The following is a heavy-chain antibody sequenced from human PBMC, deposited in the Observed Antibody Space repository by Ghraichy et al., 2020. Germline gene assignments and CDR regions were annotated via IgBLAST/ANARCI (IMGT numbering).Heavy chain of an antibody. CDR1: GGPISSLDYF. Sequence: SETLSLTCTVLGGPISSLDYFWGWVRQSPGRGLEWIGSVYFGGATYYNSSLEGRVAISFDTSNYHISLKVHSITAADTAVYYCARRKFLYFDLWGRGTPITVS. V-gene: IGHV4-39*02. CDR2: VYFGGAT. CDR3: ARRKFLYFDL. J-gene: IGHJ2*01.